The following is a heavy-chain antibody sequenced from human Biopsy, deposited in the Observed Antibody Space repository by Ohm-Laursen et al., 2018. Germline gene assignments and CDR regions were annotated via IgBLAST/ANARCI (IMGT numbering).Heavy chain of an antibody. CDR3: ASGGQWPKPYLRYFDP. J-gene: IGHJ5*02. CDR1: GGSVTNYY. D-gene: IGHD6-19*01. V-gene: IGHV4-59*02. Sequence: SDTLSLTCSVSGGSVTNYYWTWIRQSPGKGLEWIGYMYYNERTYYNPSLRGRVTISVDTSKNQISLRLSSVTAADTAVYYCASGGQWPKPYLRYFDPWGQGTLVTVSS. CDR2: MYYNERT.